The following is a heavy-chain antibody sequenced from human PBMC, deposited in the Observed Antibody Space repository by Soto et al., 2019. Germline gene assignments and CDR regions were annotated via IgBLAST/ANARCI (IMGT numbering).Heavy chain of an antibody. D-gene: IGHD2-15*01. CDR1: GFTFDDYA. CDR3: AKDMPRGCSGGSCYSEVY. J-gene: IGHJ4*02. CDR2: ISWNSGSI. V-gene: IGHV3-9*01. Sequence: PGGSLRLCCAASGFTFDDYAMHGVRQAPGKGLKWVSGISWNSGSIGYADSVKGRFTISRDNAKNSLYLQMNSLRAEDTAVYYCAKDMPRGCSGGSCYSEVYWGQGTLVTVSS.